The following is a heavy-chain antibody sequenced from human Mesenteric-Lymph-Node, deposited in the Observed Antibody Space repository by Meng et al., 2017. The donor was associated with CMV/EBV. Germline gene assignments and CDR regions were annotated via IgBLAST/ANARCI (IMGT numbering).Heavy chain of an antibody. J-gene: IGHJ3*02. Sequence: GESLKISCAASGFTFSRYWMSWVRQAPGKGLEWVANIKQDGGEKYYVDSVKGRFTISRDNAKNSLYLQMNSLRAEDTAVYYCARLGTGSDNNFWSAYSIALDAFDIWGQGTMVTVSS. D-gene: IGHD3-3*01. V-gene: IGHV3-7*01. CDR2: IKQDGGEK. CDR1: GFTFSRYW. CDR3: ARLGTGSDNNFWSAYSIALDAFDI.